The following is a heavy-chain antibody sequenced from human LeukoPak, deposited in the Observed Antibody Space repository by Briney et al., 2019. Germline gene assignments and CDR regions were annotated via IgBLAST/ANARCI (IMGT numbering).Heavy chain of an antibody. D-gene: IGHD2-2*01. V-gene: IGHV4-59*01. CDR3: ARGWASSWYYFDC. CDR2: TYDSGSS. Sequence: PSETLSLTCAVSGGSMRNYYWSWIRQPPGKGLEGIGYTYDSGSSSYNPSLRSRVSISIDTSKNHFSLNLSSVTAADTAVYYCARGWASSWYYFDCWGQGTLVTVSS. J-gene: IGHJ4*02. CDR1: GGSMRNYY.